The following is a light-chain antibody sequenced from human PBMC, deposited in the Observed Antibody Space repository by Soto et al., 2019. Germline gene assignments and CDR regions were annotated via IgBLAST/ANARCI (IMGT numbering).Light chain of an antibody. CDR1: QNISSY. CDR2: TAS. CDR3: QQSYSTPQT. J-gene: IGKJ4*01. Sequence: DIQMTQSPSSLSASVGDRVMITCRASQNISSYLNWYQQKPGKAPKLLIYTASSLQSGVPSRFSGNGSVTDFTLTISSLQPEDFASYYCQQSYSTPQTFGGGTKVEIK. V-gene: IGKV1-39*01.